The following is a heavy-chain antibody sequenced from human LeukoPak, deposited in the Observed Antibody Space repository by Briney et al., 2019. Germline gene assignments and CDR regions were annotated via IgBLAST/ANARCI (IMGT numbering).Heavy chain of an antibody. V-gene: IGHV4-39*07. CDR3: ARESGSYYGVDV. J-gene: IGHJ6*04. Sequence: SETLSLTCNVSGGSVSSNDYYWGWIRQPPGKGLEWIGNMYYSGSTYYDPSLKSRVTISIDTSKNQLSLKLRSVTAADTAVYYCARESGSYYGVDVWGKGTTVTISS. D-gene: IGHD1-26*01. CDR1: GGSVSSNDYY. CDR2: MYYSGST.